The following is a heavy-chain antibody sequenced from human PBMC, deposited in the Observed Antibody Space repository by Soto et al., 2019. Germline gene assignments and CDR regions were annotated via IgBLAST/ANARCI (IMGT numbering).Heavy chain of an antibody. CDR3: ARIATTTLGGPIDY. V-gene: IGHV4-28*05. J-gene: IGHJ4*02. CDR1: GYFISSSHW. CDR2: INYSGSF. D-gene: IGHD4-4*01. Sequence: QVQVQESGPGLVKASDTLSLTCRVSGYFISSSHWWGWIRQPPGKGLEWIGHINYSGSFYHDPSLRSRVTMSLDTSKHQFSLSLSPVTAVDTAVYYCARIATTTLGGPIDYWGRGTLITVSS.